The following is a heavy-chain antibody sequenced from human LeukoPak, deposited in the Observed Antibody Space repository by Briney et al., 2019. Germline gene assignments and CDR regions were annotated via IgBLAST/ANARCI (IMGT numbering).Heavy chain of an antibody. CDR3: AQRQGHAFDN. V-gene: IGHV3-23*01. J-gene: IGHJ4*02. Sequence: SGGSLRLSCAASGFTFSSAWMSWVRQAPGKGLEWVSYISASGDGTYYADSVKGRFTISRDNSKSTLYLQMNSLRAEDTALYYCAQRQGHAFDNWGQGTLVTVSS. CDR2: ISASGDGT. CDR1: GFTFSSAW.